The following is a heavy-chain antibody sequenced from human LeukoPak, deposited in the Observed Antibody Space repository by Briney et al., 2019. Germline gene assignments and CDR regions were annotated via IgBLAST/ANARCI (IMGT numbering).Heavy chain of an antibody. J-gene: IGHJ4*02. V-gene: IGHV3-7*01. CDR1: GFTFSSYW. Sequence: GGSLRLSCAASGFTFSSYWMSWVRQAPGKGLEWVANIKQDGSEKYYVDSVKGRFTISRDNAKNSLYLQMNSLRAEDTAVYYCARVGSGSDETSFDYWGQGTLVTVSS. CDR2: IKQDGSEK. D-gene: IGHD3-10*01. CDR3: ARVGSGSDETSFDY.